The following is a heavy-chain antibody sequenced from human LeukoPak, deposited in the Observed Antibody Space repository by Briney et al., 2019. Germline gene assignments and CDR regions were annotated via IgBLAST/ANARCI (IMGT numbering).Heavy chain of an antibody. J-gene: IGHJ4*02. CDR1: GFIFRSYW. CDR2: ISSDASGA. CDR3: ARETEKSPDY. V-gene: IGHV3-74*01. Sequence: GGSLRLSCAASGFIFRSYWMHWVRQVPGKGLVRVSGISSDASGATYADSVKGRFTISRDNAKNTLYLQMNSLRAEDTAVYYCARETEKSPDYWGQGTLVTVSS.